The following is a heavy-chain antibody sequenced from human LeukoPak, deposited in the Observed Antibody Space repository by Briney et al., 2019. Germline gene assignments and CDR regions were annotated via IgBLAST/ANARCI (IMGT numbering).Heavy chain of an antibody. CDR2: INHNGNVN. J-gene: IGHJ6*02. D-gene: IGHD3-16*01. V-gene: IGHV3-7*03. CDR1: GFTFSSYW. Sequence: GGSLRLSCAASGFTFSSYWMNWARQAPGKGLEWVASINHNGNVNYYVDSVKGRFTISRDNAKNSLDLQMSNLRAEDKAGYFCARGGGLDVWGQGAPVTVSS. CDR3: ARGGGLDV.